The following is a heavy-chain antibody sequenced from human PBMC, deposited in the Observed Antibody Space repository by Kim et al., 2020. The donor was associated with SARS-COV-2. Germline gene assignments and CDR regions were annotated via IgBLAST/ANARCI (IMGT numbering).Heavy chain of an antibody. CDR2: IIPIFGTA. D-gene: IGHD2-15*01. J-gene: IGHJ4*02. CDR3: ARSAGTYCSGGSCYGGLFDY. V-gene: IGHV1-69*13. Sequence: SVKVSCKASGGTFSSYAISWVRQAPGQGLEWMGGIIPIFGTANYAQKFQGRVTITADESTSTAYMELSSLRSEDTAVYYCARSAGTYCSGGSCYGGLFDYWGQGTLVTVSS. CDR1: GGTFSSYA.